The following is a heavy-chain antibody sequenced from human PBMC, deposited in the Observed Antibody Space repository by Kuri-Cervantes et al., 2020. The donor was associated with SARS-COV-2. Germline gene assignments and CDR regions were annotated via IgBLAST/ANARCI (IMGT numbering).Heavy chain of an antibody. J-gene: IGHJ6*02. CDR1: GGSFSVYY. Sequence: ESLKISCVVYGGSFSVYYWNWIRQPPGKGQDWIGEINHGGSNNYNPSLKSRVTISVDTSKNQFSLKLSSVTAADTAVYYCARTSPPNYGMDVWGQGTTVTVSS. V-gene: IGHV4-34*01. CDR3: ARTSPPNYGMDV. CDR2: INHGGSN.